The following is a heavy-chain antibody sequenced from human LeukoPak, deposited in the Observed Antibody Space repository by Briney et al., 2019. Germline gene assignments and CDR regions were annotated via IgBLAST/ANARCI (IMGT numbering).Heavy chain of an antibody. CDR2: IWYDGSNK. J-gene: IGHJ4*02. D-gene: IGHD4-17*01. CDR3: AKDLGPMTTVTPVGFDY. CDR1: GFTFSSYG. Sequence: GGSLRLSCAASGFTFSSYGMHWVRQAPGKGLEWVAVIWYDGSNKYYADSVKGRFTNSRDNSKNTLYLQMNSLRAEDTAVYYCAKDLGPMTTVTPVGFDYWGQGTLVTVSS. V-gene: IGHV3-33*06.